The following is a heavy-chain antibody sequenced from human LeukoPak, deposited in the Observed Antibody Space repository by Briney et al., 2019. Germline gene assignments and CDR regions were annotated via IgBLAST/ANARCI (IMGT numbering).Heavy chain of an antibody. J-gene: IGHJ4*02. CDR2: ISGSGGST. D-gene: IGHD1-7*01. CDR3: AKDLLPNWNYAGCFDY. CDR1: GFTFSSYA. Sequence: GGSLRLSCAASGFTFSSYAMSWVRQAPGKGLEWVSAISGSGGSTYYADSVKGRFTISRDNSKNTLYLQMNSLRAEDTAVYYCAKDLLPNWNYAGCFDYWGQGTLVTVSS. V-gene: IGHV3-23*01.